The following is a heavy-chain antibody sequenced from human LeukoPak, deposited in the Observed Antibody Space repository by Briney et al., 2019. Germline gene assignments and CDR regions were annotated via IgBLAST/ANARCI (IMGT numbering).Heavy chain of an antibody. CDR1: GGSISSSTYY. Sequence: SETLSLTCTVSGGSISSSTYYWGWIRQPPGKGLEWIGSIYYSGSTYYNPSLKSRVTISVDTSKNQFSLKLSSVTGADTAVYSCARHLAPRLQTIPWGQFDYWAQGILVTVSS. CDR2: IYYSGST. D-gene: IGHD3-16*01. CDR3: ARHLAPRLQTIPWGQFDY. V-gene: IGHV4-39*01. J-gene: IGHJ4*02.